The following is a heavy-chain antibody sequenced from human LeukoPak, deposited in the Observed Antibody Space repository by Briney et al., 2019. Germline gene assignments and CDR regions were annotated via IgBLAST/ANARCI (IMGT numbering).Heavy chain of an antibody. Sequence: PETLSLTCTVSGGSISSYFWYWIRQPPGKGLEWIGYIYHSGSTYYNPSLKSRVTISVDRSKNQFSLKLSSVTAADTAVYYCARDGGSGSYYNGGFDYWGQGTLVTVSS. CDR3: ARDGGSGSYYNGGFDY. V-gene: IGHV4-59*12. CDR2: IYHSGST. J-gene: IGHJ4*02. D-gene: IGHD3-10*01. CDR1: GGSISSYF.